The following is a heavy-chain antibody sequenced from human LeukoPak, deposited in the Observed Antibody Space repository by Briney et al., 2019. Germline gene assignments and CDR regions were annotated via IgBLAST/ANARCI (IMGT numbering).Heavy chain of an antibody. CDR2: INGDGSST. CDR3: ARVGEQQPGDWFDP. V-gene: IGHV3-74*01. CDR1: GFTFSTYW. Sequence: GGSLRLSCAASGFTFSTYWMHWVRQAPGKGLVWVSRINGDGSSTSYADSVKGRFTISRDNAKNTLYLQMNSLRAEDMAIYYCARVGEQQPGDWFDPWGQGILVTVSS. J-gene: IGHJ5*02. D-gene: IGHD6-13*01.